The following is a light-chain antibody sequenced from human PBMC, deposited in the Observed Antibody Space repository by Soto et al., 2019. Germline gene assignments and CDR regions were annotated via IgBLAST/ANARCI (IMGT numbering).Light chain of an antibody. CDR1: SSNIGTKN. CDR2: ANN. CDR3: QSYDSNLNGLYV. V-gene: IGLV1-40*01. J-gene: IGLJ1*01. Sequence: QSVLTQPPSVSGAPGQRVTISCTGSSSNIGTKNVHWYQHLPGAAPKALIYANNNRPSGVPDRFSVSKSGTSASLAITGLQAEDEADYYCQSYDSNLNGLYVFGTGTKVTVL.